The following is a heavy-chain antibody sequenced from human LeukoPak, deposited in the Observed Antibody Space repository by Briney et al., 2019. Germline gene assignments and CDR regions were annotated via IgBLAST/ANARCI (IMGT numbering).Heavy chain of an antibody. CDR1: GGTFSSYA. CDR3: AVGWGSSWYEDGYMDV. J-gene: IGHJ6*03. CDR2: IIPIFGTA. V-gene: IGHV1-69*05. Sequence: RASVKVSCKASGGTFSSYAISWVRQAPGQGLEWMGGIIPIFGTANYAQKFQGRVTITTDESTSTAYMELSSLRSEDTAVYYCAVGWGSSWYEDGYMDVWGKGITVTVSS. D-gene: IGHD6-13*01.